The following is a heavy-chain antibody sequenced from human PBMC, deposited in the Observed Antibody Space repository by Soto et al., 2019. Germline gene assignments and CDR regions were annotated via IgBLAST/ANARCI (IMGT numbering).Heavy chain of an antibody. J-gene: IGHJ4*02. Sequence: QVQLVQSGAEVKKPGSSVKVSCKASGGTFSSYAISWVRQAPGQGLEWMGGIIPIFGTANYAQKFQGRVTITADKSTSTAYMELSSLRSEDTAAYYCASRFTVTTLEIFDYWGQGTLVTVSS. CDR3: ASRFTVTTLEIFDY. V-gene: IGHV1-69*06. CDR2: IIPIFGTA. D-gene: IGHD4-17*01. CDR1: GGTFSSYA.